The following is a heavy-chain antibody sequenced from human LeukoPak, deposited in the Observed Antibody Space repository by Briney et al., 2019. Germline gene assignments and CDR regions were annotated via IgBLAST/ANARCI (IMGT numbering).Heavy chain of an antibody. V-gene: IGHV3-48*03. J-gene: IGHJ6*03. D-gene: IGHD6-13*01. CDR2: ISSSGSTI. CDR1: GFTFSSYE. Sequence: GGSLRLSCAASGFTFSSYEMNWVRQAPGKGLEWVSYISSSGSTIYYADSVKGRFTISRDNAKNSLYLQMNSLRAEDTAVYYCARSPLAAAGTLFYYYYYMDVWGKGTTVTISS. CDR3: ARSPLAAAGTLFYYYYYMDV.